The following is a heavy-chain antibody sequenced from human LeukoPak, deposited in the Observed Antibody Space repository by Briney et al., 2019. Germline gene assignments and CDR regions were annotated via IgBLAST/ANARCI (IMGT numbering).Heavy chain of an antibody. V-gene: IGHV3-48*03. CDR2: INGSGSTI. Sequence: GGSLRLSCAASGFTFSSYEMNWVRQAPGKGLEWVSYINGSGSTIYYADSVRGRFTISRDNAKNSLYLQMNSLRAEDTAVYYCEGERGPPSRVGYWGQGTLVTVSS. D-gene: IGHD1-26*01. CDR1: GFTFSSYE. CDR3: EGERGPPSRVGY. J-gene: IGHJ4*02.